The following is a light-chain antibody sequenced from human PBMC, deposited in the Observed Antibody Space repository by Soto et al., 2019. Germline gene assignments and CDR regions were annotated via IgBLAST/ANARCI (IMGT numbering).Light chain of an antibody. CDR2: EVS. V-gene: IGLV2-14*01. Sequence: QSVLTQPASVSGSPGQSITISCTGTSSDVGGYDYVSWYQLHPGKAPKLILFEVSNRPSGVSYRFSGSKSGNTAYLTISGLRAEDEADYFCCSYSISTAYLFGAGTKVTVL. CDR1: SSDVGGYDY. J-gene: IGLJ1*01. CDR3: CSYSISTAYL.